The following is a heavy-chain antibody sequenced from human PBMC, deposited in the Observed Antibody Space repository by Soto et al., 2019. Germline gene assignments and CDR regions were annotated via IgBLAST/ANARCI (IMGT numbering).Heavy chain of an antibody. CDR3: PRDSGRRGGY. CDR1: GFTFSSYW. CDR2: TNEDGSTI. D-gene: IGHD3-16*01. Sequence: PGGSLRLSCAASGFTFSSYWMHWVRQAPGKGLVWVSRTNEDGSTINYADSVKGRFTISRDNAKNTLYLEMNSLRAEDTAVYYCPRDSGRRGGYWGPGTLVTVS. V-gene: IGHV3-74*01. J-gene: IGHJ4*02.